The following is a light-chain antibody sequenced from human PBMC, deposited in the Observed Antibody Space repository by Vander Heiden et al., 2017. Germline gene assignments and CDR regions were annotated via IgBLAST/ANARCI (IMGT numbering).Light chain of an antibody. CDR1: QSLVYSDGNTY. V-gene: IGKV2-30*01. Sequence: DVVMTQSPLSLPVTLGQPASISCRSRQSLVYSDGNTYLNWLQQRPGQSPRRLIGKVSNRDSGVPDRFSGSGSGTDFTLKISRVEAEDVGVYYCMQGTHWPLTFGQGTKVEIK. J-gene: IGKJ1*01. CDR2: KVS. CDR3: MQGTHWPLT.